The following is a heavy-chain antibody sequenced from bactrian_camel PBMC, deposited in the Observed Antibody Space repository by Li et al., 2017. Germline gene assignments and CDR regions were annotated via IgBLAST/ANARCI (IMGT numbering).Heavy chain of an antibody. V-gene: IGHV3S55*01. CDR2: MSSGGSA. CDR3: AAECAPDEAGGFRY. D-gene: IGHD6*01. CDR1: GVTLGDED. Sequence: HVQLVESGGGSVQAGGSLRLSCTASGVTLGDEDWGWYRQAPGNTCDLVSTMSSGGSAFYADSVKGRFTFSQDNAQKTLYLQMDSLKPEDTAMYYCAAECAPDEAGGFRYWGQGTQVTVS. J-gene: IGHJ6*01.